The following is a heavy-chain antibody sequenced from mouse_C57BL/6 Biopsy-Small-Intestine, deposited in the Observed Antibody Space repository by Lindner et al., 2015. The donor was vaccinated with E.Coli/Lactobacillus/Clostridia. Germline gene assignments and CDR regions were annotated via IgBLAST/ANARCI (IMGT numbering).Heavy chain of an antibody. Sequence: VQLQESGPELVKPGASVKIPCKASGYTFTDYNMDWVKQSHGKSLEWIGVINPNYGTTSYNQKFKGKATLTVDQSSSTAYMQLNSLTSEDSAVYYCARGNLHYGYDVDYAMDYWGQGTSVTVSS. J-gene: IGHJ4*01. CDR2: INPNYGTT. CDR3: ARGNLHYGYDVDYAMDY. D-gene: IGHD2-2*01. CDR1: GYTFTDYN. V-gene: IGHV1-39*01.